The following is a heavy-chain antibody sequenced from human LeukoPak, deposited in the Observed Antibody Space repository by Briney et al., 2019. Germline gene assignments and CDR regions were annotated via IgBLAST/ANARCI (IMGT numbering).Heavy chain of an antibody. Sequence: SETLSLTCTVSGGSIRSYYWGWIRQPAGKGLEWIGRIYSSGSTNYNPSLKSRVTMSVDTSKNQFSLKVRSVTAADTAMYYCARGDSSGFARPFDYWGQGTLVTVSS. J-gene: IGHJ4*02. D-gene: IGHD3-22*01. CDR1: GGSIRSYY. V-gene: IGHV4-4*07. CDR2: IYSSGST. CDR3: ARGDSSGFARPFDY.